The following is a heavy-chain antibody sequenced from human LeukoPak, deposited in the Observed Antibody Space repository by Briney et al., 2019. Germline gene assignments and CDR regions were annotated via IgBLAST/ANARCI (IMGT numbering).Heavy chain of an antibody. CDR2: ISSSGSTI. Sequence: GGSLRLSCAASGFTFSSYEMNWVRQAPGKGLEGVSYISSSGSTIYYADSVKGRFTISRDNAKNSLYLQMNSLRAEDTAVYCCAILPEGSGDAFDIWGQGTMVTVSS. CDR3: AILPEGSGDAFDI. CDR1: GFTFSSYE. V-gene: IGHV3-48*03. D-gene: IGHD1-26*01. J-gene: IGHJ3*02.